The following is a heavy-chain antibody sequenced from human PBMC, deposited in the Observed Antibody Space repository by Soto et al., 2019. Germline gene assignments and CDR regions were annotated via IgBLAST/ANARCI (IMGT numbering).Heavy chain of an antibody. D-gene: IGHD2-21*01. CDR2: MGGVNGDT. V-gene: IGHV3-23*01. J-gene: IGHJ3*02. CDR3: AKDRVNHNSVWDPFDI. CDR1: GFIFSNYA. Sequence: EVQMLESGGGLVQPGGSLSLSCAASGFIFSNYAMSWVRQAPGQGLEWVEGMGGVNGDTYYPDSVRGRLAISRDNSKSTVFLQMNSLRAEDTAVYYCAKDRVNHNSVWDPFDIWGQGTMVTVSS.